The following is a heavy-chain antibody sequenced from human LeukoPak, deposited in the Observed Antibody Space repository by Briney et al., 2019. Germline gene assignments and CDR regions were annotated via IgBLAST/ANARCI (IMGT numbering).Heavy chain of an antibody. CDR2: ITRSSSAK. CDR1: GFTFSSYS. Sequence: GGSLRLSCVASGFTFSSYSMNWVRQAPGKGLEWVSYITRSSSAKFYADSVKGRFTITRDNAENLLYLQMNSLRAEDTAVYYCTRDQEGSDYWGQGTLVTVSS. CDR3: TRDQEGSDY. J-gene: IGHJ4*02. V-gene: IGHV3-48*01.